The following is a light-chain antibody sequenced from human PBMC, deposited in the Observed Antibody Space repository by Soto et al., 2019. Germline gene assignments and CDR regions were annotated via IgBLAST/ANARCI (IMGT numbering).Light chain of an antibody. Sequence: NFMLTRPHSVSESPGKTVTIACTRSSGSIASNYVQWYQERPGSAPTTVIYEDNQRPSGVPDRFSGSIDSSSNSASLTISGLKTEDEADYYCQSYDSSNRAVVFGGGTQLTVL. J-gene: IGLJ2*01. CDR2: EDN. CDR1: SGSIASNY. CDR3: QSYDSSNRAVV. V-gene: IGLV6-57*03.